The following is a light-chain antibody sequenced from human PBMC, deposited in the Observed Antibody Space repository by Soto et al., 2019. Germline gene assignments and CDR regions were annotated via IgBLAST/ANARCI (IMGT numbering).Light chain of an antibody. V-gene: IGKV3-20*01. CDR3: QQYGSSQA. CDR1: QSVSSSY. CDR2: GAS. J-gene: IGKJ1*01. Sequence: EIELTQSPGTLSLSPGESATLSCRASQSVSSSYLAWYQQKPGQAPRLLIYGASSRATGIPDRFSGSGSGTDFTLTISRLEPEDFAVYYCQQYGSSQAFGQGTKVEIK.